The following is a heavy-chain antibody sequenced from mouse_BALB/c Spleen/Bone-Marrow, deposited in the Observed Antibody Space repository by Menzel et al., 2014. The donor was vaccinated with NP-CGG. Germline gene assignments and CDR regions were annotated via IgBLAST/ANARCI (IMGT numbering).Heavy chain of an antibody. CDR3: VRRYGSSFDY. CDR2: IDPENGNT. V-gene: IGHV14-1*02. J-gene: IGHJ2*01. D-gene: IGHD1-1*01. Sequence: EVQLQQSGAELVRPGALVKLSCKASGFNIKDYYMHWVIQRPEQGLEWIGWIDPENGNTIYDPKFQGKASITADTSSNTAYLQLSSLASEDTAAYYCVRRYGSSFDYWGQGTTLTVSS. CDR1: GFNIKDYY.